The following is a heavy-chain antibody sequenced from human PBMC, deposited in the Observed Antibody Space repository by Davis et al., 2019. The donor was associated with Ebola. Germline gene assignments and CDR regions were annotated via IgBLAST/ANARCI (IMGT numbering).Heavy chain of an antibody. D-gene: IGHD2-15*01. V-gene: IGHV4-30-4*01. CDR3: ARYPGYCVSANCYGGSYYFDY. J-gene: IGHJ4*02. CDR1: GGSISSGDYY. CDR2: IYYSGST. Sequence: MPSETLSLTCTVSGGSISSGDYYWSWIRQPPGKGLEWIGYIYYSGSTYYNPSLKSRVTISVDTSKNQFSLKLSSVTAADTAVYYCARYPGYCVSANCYGGSYYFDYWGQGTLVTVSS.